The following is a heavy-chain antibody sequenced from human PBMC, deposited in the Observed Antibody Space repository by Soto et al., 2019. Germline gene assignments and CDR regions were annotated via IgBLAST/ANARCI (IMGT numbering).Heavy chain of an antibody. J-gene: IGHJ6*02. CDR3: AKDIVEWGDYSNYGMDV. D-gene: IGHD4-4*01. Sequence: SLRRSGAASGCTVDGYAMHWFRQAPGKGLEWVSGISWNSGSIGYADSVKGRFTISRDNAKNSLYLQMNSLRAEDTALYYCAKDIVEWGDYSNYGMDVWGQGTTVTVS. CDR1: GCTVDGYA. CDR2: ISWNSGSI. V-gene: IGHV3-9*01.